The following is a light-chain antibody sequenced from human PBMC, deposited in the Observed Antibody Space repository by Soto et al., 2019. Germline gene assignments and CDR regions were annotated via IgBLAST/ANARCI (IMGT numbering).Light chain of an antibody. CDR2: GNS. Sequence: QAVVTQPPSVSGAPGQRVTISCTESSSNIGAGYDVHWYQQLPGTAPKLLIYGNSNRPSGVPDRFSGSKSGTSASLAITGLQAEDEADYYCQSYDSGLGGWVFGGGTKLTVL. CDR3: QSYDSGLGGWV. CDR1: SSNIGAGYD. J-gene: IGLJ3*02. V-gene: IGLV1-40*01.